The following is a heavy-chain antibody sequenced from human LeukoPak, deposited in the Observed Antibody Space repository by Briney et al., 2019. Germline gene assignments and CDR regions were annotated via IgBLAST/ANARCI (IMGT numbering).Heavy chain of an antibody. D-gene: IGHD2-2*02. J-gene: IGHJ4*02. CDR3: VRYCSSTTCYTRAVDY. Sequence: RTSETLSLTCTVSGYSITSGYNWAWIRQPPGDVLEWIGSIYHSGSAYYNPSLKSRVTISVDTSKNQFSLKLSSVTAADTAVYYCVRYCSSTTCYTRAVDYWGQGTLVTVSS. V-gene: IGHV4-38-2*02. CDR2: IYHSGSA. CDR1: GYSITSGYN.